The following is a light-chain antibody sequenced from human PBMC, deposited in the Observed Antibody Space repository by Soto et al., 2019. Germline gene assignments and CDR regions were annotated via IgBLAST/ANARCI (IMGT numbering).Light chain of an antibody. CDR2: GAS. J-gene: IGKJ1*01. V-gene: IGKV3-20*01. Sequence: DIVLTQSPGTLSFSPGQRATLSCRASQSISSSFVAWYQQKPGQAHRLLIYGASSRATGIPDRFSVSGSGTDVTLTISRLEPEDIAMYFCQQCFTSPETFGQGTKVE. CDR3: QQCFTSPET. CDR1: QSISSSF.